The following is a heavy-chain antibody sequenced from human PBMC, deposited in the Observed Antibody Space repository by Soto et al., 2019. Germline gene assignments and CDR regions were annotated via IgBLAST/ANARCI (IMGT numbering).Heavy chain of an antibody. V-gene: IGHV3-23*01. D-gene: IGHD2-2*01. CDR1: GFTFSSYA. Sequence: GGSLRLSCAAAGFTFSSYAMSWVRQAPGKGLEWVSAISGSGGSTYYADSVKGRFTISRDNSKNTLYLQMNSLRAEDTAVYYCAKDALLDIVVVPAATIFDYWVQGTLVTVSS. CDR2: ISGSGGST. J-gene: IGHJ4*02. CDR3: AKDALLDIVVVPAATIFDY.